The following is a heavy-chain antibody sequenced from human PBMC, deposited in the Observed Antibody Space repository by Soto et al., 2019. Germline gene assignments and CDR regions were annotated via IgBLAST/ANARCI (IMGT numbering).Heavy chain of an antibody. D-gene: IGHD2-21*02. V-gene: IGHV4-31*03. CDR1: GGSISSGGYY. J-gene: IGHJ5*02. Sequence: PSETLSLTCTVSGGSISSGGYYWSWIRQHPGKGLEWIGYIYYSGSTYYNPSLKSRVTISVDTSKNQFSLKLSSVTAADTAVYYCARTGYGGNSGPSVWFDPWGQGTLVTVSS. CDR3: ARTGYGGNSGPSVWFDP. CDR2: IYYSGST.